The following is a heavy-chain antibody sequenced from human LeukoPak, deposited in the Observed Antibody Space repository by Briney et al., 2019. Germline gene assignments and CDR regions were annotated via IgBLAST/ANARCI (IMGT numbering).Heavy chain of an antibody. CDR2: IYHSGST. V-gene: IGHV4-4*02. CDR1: GGSISSSNW. D-gene: IGHD2-2*01. CDR3: ARQPGYCSSTSCYVAFDI. J-gene: IGHJ3*02. Sequence: SETLSLTCAVSGGSISSSNWWSWVRQPPGKGLEWIGEIYHSGSTNYNPSLKSRVTISVDKSKNQFSLKLSSVTAADTAVYYCARQPGYCSSTSCYVAFDIWGQGTMVTVSS.